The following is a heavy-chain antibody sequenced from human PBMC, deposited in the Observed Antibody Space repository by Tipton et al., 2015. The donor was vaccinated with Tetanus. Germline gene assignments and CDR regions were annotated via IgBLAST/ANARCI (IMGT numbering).Heavy chain of an antibody. CDR1: GGSISSSGFY. D-gene: IGHD3-3*01. CDR2: IYYTGNT. CDR3: ARHQSAYFTPFDS. Sequence: TLSLTCTVSGGSISSSGFYWGWIRQPPGKVLEWIGDIYYTGNTNYKPSLRSRVSMSVDTSKYQFSLKLKSMAAADTAVYYCARHQSAYFTPFDSWGQGTLVTVSS. V-gene: IGHV4-39*01. J-gene: IGHJ4*02.